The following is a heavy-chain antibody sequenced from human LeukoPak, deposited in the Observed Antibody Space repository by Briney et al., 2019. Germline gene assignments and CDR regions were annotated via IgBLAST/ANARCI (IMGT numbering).Heavy chain of an antibody. CDR3: AKDLRIAAAAIDY. V-gene: IGHV3-30-3*01. Sequence: GGSLRLSCAASGFTFSSYAMHWVRQAPGKGLEWVAVISYDGSNKYYADSVKGRFTISRDNSKNTLYLQMNSLRAEDTAVYYCAKDLRIAAAAIDYWGQGTLVTVSS. CDR1: GFTFSSYA. D-gene: IGHD6-13*01. CDR2: ISYDGSNK. J-gene: IGHJ4*02.